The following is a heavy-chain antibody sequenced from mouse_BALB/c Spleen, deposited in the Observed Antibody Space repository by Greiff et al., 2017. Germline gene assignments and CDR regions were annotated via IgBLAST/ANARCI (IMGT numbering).Heavy chain of an antibody. Sequence: EVQRVESGGGLVQPGGSLRLSCATSGFTFTDYYMSWVRQPPGKALEWLGFIRNKANGYTTEYSASVKGRFTISRDNSQSILYLQMNTLRAEDSATYYCARDYYYGSSPYYYAMDYWGQGTSVTVAS. J-gene: IGHJ4*01. V-gene: IGHV7-3*02. D-gene: IGHD1-1*01. CDR1: GFTFTDYY. CDR2: IRNKANGYTT. CDR3: ARDYYYGSSPYYYAMDY.